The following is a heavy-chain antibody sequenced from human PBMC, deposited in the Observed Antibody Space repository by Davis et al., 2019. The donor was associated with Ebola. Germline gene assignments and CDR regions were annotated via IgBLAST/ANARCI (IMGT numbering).Heavy chain of an antibody. CDR1: GYSFTTYW. CDR2: IFPGDSDT. D-gene: IGHD1-26*01. Sequence: GESLKISCKASGYSFTTYWIVWVRQMPGKGLECMGIIFPGDSDTRYSPSFQGQVTISADKSISTAYLQWSSLKASDTAMYYCARQINSGSRPMDVWGKGTTVTVSS. J-gene: IGHJ6*04. V-gene: IGHV5-51*01. CDR3: ARQINSGSRPMDV.